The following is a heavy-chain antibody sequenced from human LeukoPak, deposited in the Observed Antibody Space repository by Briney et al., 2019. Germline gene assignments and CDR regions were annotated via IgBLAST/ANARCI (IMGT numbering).Heavy chain of an antibody. Sequence: PGGSLRLSCAASGFTFSDYYMSWIRQAPGKGLEWVSYISSSSSYTNYADSVKGRFTISRDNAKNSLYLQMNSLRAEDTAVYYCARVGRMRKAVAGARAFDIWGQGTMVTVSS. CDR1: GFTFSDYY. D-gene: IGHD6-19*01. V-gene: IGHV3-11*06. CDR3: ARVGRMRKAVAGARAFDI. CDR2: ISSSSSYT. J-gene: IGHJ3*02.